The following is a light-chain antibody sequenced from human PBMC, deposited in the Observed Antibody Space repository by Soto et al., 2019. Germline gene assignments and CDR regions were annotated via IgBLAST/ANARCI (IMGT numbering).Light chain of an antibody. CDR1: QSISIN. CDR2: GAS. CDR3: QQFNKWPRT. Sequence: EIVMTQSPATLSVSPGERAILSCRASQSISINLAWYQQKPGQAPRLLIYGASTRATGVSARFSGSGSGTEFTLTISSLRSEDYAVYYCQQFNKWPRTFGQGTKVDIK. V-gene: IGKV3-15*01. J-gene: IGKJ1*01.